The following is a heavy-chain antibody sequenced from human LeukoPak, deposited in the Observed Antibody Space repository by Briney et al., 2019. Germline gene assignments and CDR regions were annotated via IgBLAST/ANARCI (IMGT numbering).Heavy chain of an antibody. D-gene: IGHD4/OR15-4a*01. J-gene: IGHJ4*02. CDR2: IGYDGSNK. V-gene: IGHV3-30*02. Sequence: GGSLRLSCAASGFTFTNYGMHWVRQAPGKGLEWVAFIGYDGSNKYYADSVKGRFTVSRDKSKNTLYLQMNSLRTEDTAVYYCARANFWASDYWGQGTLVTVSS. CDR3: ARANFWASDY. CDR1: GFTFTNYG.